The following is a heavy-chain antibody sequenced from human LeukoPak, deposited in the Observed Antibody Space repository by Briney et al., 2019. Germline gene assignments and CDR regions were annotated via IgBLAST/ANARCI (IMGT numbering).Heavy chain of an antibody. D-gene: IGHD2/OR15-2a*01. CDR2: ISWNSVNI. V-gene: IGHV3-9*01. Sequence: PGRSLRLSCAASGFTLDDYAMHWVRQAPGKGLEWVSGISWNSVNIGYADSVKGRFTISRDNSKNTLYLQMNSPRAEDTAVYYCAKAPPLFDTGTTFDPWGQGTLVTVSS. CDR1: GFTLDDYA. CDR3: AKAPPLFDTGTTFDP. J-gene: IGHJ5*02.